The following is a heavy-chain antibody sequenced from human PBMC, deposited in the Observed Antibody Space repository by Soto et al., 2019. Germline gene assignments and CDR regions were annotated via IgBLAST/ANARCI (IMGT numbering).Heavy chain of an antibody. D-gene: IGHD3-10*01. J-gene: IGHJ5*02. V-gene: IGHV1-18*01. Sequence: ASVKVSCKASGYTFTSYGISWVRQAPGQGLEWMGWISAYNGNTNYAQKLQGRVTMTTDTSTSTAYMELRSLRSDDTAVYYCARDKLLWFGELLTWFDPWGQGTLVTAPQ. CDR2: ISAYNGNT. CDR3: ARDKLLWFGELLTWFDP. CDR1: GYTFTSYG.